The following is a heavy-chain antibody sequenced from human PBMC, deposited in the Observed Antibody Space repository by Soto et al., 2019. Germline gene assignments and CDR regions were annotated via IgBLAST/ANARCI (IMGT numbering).Heavy chain of an antibody. CDR3: AKVVDTAMVTLYFDY. V-gene: IGHV3-23*01. J-gene: IGHJ4*02. CDR1: GFTFSSYA. Sequence: EVQLLESGGGLVQPGGSLRLSCAASGFTFSSYAMSWVRQAPGKGLEWVSAISGSGGSTYYADSVKGRFTISRDNSKNTLYLQMNSRRAENTAVYYCAKVVDTAMVTLYFDYWGQGTLVTVSS. D-gene: IGHD5-18*01. CDR2: ISGSGGST.